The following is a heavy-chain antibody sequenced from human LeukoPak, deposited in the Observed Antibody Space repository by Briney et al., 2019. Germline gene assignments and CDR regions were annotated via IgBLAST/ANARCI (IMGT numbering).Heavy chain of an antibody. Sequence: GGSLRLSCAVSGFTFSSYGMHWVRQAPGKGLEWVAVIWYDGSNKYYADSVKGRFTISRDNSKNTLYLQMNSLRAEDTAVYYCARGDWLYYYYYGMDVWGQGTTVTVSS. CDR2: IWYDGSNK. CDR1: GFTFSSYG. V-gene: IGHV3-33*01. J-gene: IGHJ6*02. D-gene: IGHD3/OR15-3a*01. CDR3: ARGDWLYYYYYGMDV.